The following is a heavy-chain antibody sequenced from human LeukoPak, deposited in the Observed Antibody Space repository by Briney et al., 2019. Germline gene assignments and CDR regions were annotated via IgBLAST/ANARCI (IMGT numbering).Heavy chain of an antibody. D-gene: IGHD4-11*01. Sequence: SETLSLTCAVYGGSFSGYYWSWIRQPPGKGLEWIGEINHSGSTNYNPSLKSRVTISVDTSKNQFSLKLSSVTAADTAVYYCARTTVTWARDYYYMDVWGKGTTVTVSS. CDR2: INHSGST. CDR3: ARTTVTWARDYYYMDV. V-gene: IGHV4-34*01. CDR1: GGSFSGYY. J-gene: IGHJ6*03.